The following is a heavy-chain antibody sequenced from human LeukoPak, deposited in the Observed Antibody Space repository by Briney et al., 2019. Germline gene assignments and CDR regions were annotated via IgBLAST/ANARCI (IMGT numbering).Heavy chain of an antibody. CDR3: ARLSDWYFDL. V-gene: IGHV3-33*01. CDR1: GFTFNSYG. D-gene: IGHD1-1*01. Sequence: PGRSLRLSCAASGFTFNSYGMHWVRQAPGKGLEWVAVIWYDGSNKYYADSVKGRFTISRDNSKKTLYLQMNSLRAEDTAVYYCARLSDWYFDLWGRGTLVTVSS. CDR2: IWYDGSNK. J-gene: IGHJ2*01.